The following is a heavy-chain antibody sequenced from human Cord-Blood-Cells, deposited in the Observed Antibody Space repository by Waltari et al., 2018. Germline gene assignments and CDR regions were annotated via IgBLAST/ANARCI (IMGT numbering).Heavy chain of an antibody. CDR2: IYSGGST. J-gene: IGHJ3*02. D-gene: IGHD6-6*01. CDR3: ARDQGIAARNDAFDI. CDR1: GFTVSSNY. Sequence: EVQLVESGGGLIQPGGSLRLSCAASGFTVSSNYMSWVSQAPGKGLEWVSVIYSGGSTYYADSVKGRFTISRDNSKNTLYLQMNSLRAEDTAVYYCARDQGIAARNDAFDIWGQGTMVTVSS. V-gene: IGHV3-53*01.